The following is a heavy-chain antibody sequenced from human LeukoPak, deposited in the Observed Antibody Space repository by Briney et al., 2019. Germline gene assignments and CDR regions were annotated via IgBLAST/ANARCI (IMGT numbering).Heavy chain of an antibody. Sequence: ASVKVSCKVSGYTLTELSMHWVRQAPGKGLEWMGGFDPENDKTIYAQKFQGRVSMTEDTSTDTAFTELRSLRSEDTAAYYCATLFWSGPYWGQGTLVTVSS. D-gene: IGHD3-3*01. CDR2: FDPENDKT. V-gene: IGHV1-24*01. CDR1: GYTLTELS. J-gene: IGHJ4*02. CDR3: ATLFWSGPY.